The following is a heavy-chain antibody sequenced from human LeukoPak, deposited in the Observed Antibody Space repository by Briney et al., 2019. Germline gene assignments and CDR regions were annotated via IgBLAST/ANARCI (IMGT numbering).Heavy chain of an antibody. CDR3: VRQQTPHGNFDY. CDR1: GFTFSSYA. Sequence: PGGSLRLSCATSGFTFSSYAMHWVRQATGKGLEWVSAIGTAGDTLYPGSVKGRFTISRENAKNSLSLQMNSLRAEDTAVYYCVRQQTPHGNFDYWGQGTLVTVSS. D-gene: IGHD1-26*01. CDR2: IGTAGDT. V-gene: IGHV3-13*01. J-gene: IGHJ4*02.